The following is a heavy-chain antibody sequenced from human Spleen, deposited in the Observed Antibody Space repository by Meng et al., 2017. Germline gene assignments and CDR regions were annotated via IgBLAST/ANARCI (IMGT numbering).Heavy chain of an antibody. CDR3: ARLTGRGFDY. CDR2: ISWNSGSI. J-gene: IGHJ4*02. V-gene: IGHV3-9*01. CDR1: GFTFDDYA. D-gene: IGHD7-27*01. Sequence: SLKISCAASGFTFDDYAMHWVRQAPGKGLEWVSGISWNSGSIGYADSVKGRFTISRDNAKNSLYLQMNSLRAEDTAVYYCARLTGRGFDYWGQGTLVTVSS.